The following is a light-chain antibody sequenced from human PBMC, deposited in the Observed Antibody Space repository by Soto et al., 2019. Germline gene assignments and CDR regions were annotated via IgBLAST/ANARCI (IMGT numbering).Light chain of an antibody. CDR2: DVS. Sequence: QSALTQPASVSGSPGQSITISCTGTSSDVGGYNYVSWYQQHPGKAPKLMIYDVSNRPSGVSNRFSGSKSDNTASLTISGLQAEDEDDYYCSSYTSSSTLVVFGGGTKVTVL. CDR1: SSDVGGYNY. CDR3: SSYTSSSTLVV. J-gene: IGLJ2*01. V-gene: IGLV2-14*01.